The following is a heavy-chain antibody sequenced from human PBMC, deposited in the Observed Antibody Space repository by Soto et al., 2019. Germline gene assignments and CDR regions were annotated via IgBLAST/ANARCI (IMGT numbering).Heavy chain of an antibody. D-gene: IGHD3-22*01. CDR2: IIPIFGTA. J-gene: IGHJ5*02. Sequence: SVKVSCKASGGTFSSYAISWVRQAPGQGLEWMGGIIPIFGTANYAQKFQGRVTITADESTSTAYMELSSLRSEDTAVYYCARGLYYSDSSGYNNWFDPWGQGTLVTVSS. CDR1: GGTFSSYA. V-gene: IGHV1-69*13. CDR3: ARGLYYSDSSGYNNWFDP.